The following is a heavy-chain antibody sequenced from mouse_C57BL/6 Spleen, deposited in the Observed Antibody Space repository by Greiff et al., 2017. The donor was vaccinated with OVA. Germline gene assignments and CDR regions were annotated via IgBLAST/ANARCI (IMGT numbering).Heavy chain of an antibody. CDR1: GFTFSSYA. V-gene: IGHV5-4*01. J-gene: IGHJ4*01. D-gene: IGHD2-4*01. CDR2: ISDGGSYT. Sequence: EVHLVESGGGLVKPGGSLKLSCAASGFTFSSYAMSWVRQTPEKRLEWVATISDGGSYTYYPDNVKGRFTISRDNAKNNLYLQMSHLKSEDTAMYYCARDDYDVKGYAMDYWGQGTSVTVSS. CDR3: ARDDYDVKGYAMDY.